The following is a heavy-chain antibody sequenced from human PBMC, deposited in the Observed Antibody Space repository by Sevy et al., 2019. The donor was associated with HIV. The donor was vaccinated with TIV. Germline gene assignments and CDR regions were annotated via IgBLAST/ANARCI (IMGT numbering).Heavy chain of an antibody. Sequence: ASVKVSCKTSGYTFSSHDINWVRQAPGQGLEWMGWMKPNNGNTGYVQKFQDRVTMTRDSSIATAYMELRGLTSDDTAVYYCARDPSGNYLTPHYRDYYGLDVWGQGTAVTVSS. CDR3: ARDPSGNYLTPHYRDYYGLDV. CDR1: GYTFSSHD. CDR2: MKPNNGNT. D-gene: IGHD1-7*01. J-gene: IGHJ6*02. V-gene: IGHV1-8*01.